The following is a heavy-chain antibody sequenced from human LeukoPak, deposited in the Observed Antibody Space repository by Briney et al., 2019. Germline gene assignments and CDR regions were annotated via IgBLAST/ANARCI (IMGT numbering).Heavy chain of an antibody. CDR1: GFTFSSYE. V-gene: IGHV3-48*03. Sequence: PGGSLRLSCAASGFTFSSYEMNWVRQAPGKGLEWVSYISSSGSTIYYADSVKGRFTISRDDAKNSLYLQLYSLRDEDTAVYYCARGDSGSYYFDYWGQGTLVTVSS. J-gene: IGHJ4*02. D-gene: IGHD1-26*01. CDR2: ISSSGSTI. CDR3: ARGDSGSYYFDY.